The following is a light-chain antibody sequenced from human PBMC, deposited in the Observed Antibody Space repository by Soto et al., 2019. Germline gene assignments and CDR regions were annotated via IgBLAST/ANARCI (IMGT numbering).Light chain of an antibody. V-gene: IGKV3-15*01. Sequence: IVLTQSPGTLSLSPWERATLSCRASQSVSNNYLAWYQQKPGQAPRLLIYGASTRATGIPVRFSGSASGTEFTLTISSLQSEDFTVYYCQQYNKWPLTFGQGTKVDIK. CDR3: QQYNKWPLT. J-gene: IGKJ1*01. CDR1: QSVSNN. CDR2: GAS.